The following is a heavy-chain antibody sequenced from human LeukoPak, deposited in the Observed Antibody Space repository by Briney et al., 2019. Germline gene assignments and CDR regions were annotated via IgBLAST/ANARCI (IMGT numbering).Heavy chain of an antibody. V-gene: IGHV3-7*04. CDR2: IKQDGSEK. CDR1: GFTFSNYW. J-gene: IGHJ4*02. Sequence: TGGSLRLSCATSGFTFSNYWMSWVRQAPGKGLEWVANIKQDGSEKYYMDSVKGRFTISRDNAKNSLYLQMNSLRAEDTAVYYCARDSGSLDWGQGTLVTVSS. D-gene: IGHD1-26*01. CDR3: ARDSGSLD.